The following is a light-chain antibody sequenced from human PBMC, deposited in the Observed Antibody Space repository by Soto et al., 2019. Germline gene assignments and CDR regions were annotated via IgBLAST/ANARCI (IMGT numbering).Light chain of an antibody. V-gene: IGKV1-5*03. CDR3: QQYNNYPLT. CDR2: MAS. Sequence: DIQMTQSPSTLYASVGDRVTITCRASQSISSWLAWYPQKPGKAPKPLIYMASSVESGVTSSVSGSGSGTELTRTISSLQPDDIATYYCQQYNNYPLTFGGGTKVAIK. J-gene: IGKJ4*01. CDR1: QSISSW.